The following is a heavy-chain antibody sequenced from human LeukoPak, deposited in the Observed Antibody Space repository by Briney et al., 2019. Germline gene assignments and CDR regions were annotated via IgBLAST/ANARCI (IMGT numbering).Heavy chain of an antibody. CDR3: ASLATLIGYMDV. V-gene: IGHV1-69*13. CDR2: IIPIFGTA. Sequence: SVKVSCKASGGTFSSYAISWARQAPGQGLEWMGGIIPIFGTANYAQKFQGRVTIIADESTSTAYMELSSLRSEDTAVYYCASLATLIGYMDVWGKGTTVTVSS. J-gene: IGHJ6*03. CDR1: GGTFSSYA. D-gene: IGHD1-26*01.